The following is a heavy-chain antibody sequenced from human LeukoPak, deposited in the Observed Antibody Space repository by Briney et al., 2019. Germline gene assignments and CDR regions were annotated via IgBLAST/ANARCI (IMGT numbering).Heavy chain of an antibody. D-gene: IGHD3-10*01. J-gene: IGHJ4*02. Sequence: SQTLSLTCTVSGGSISSGSYYWSWIRQPAGKGLEWIGRIYTSGSTNYDPSLKSRGTISVDTSKNQFSLKLSSVTAADTAVYYCARDPSKGSGSYPPVWGQGTLVTVSS. CDR1: GGSISSGSYY. V-gene: IGHV4-61*02. CDR3: ARDPSKGSGSYPPV. CDR2: IYTSGST.